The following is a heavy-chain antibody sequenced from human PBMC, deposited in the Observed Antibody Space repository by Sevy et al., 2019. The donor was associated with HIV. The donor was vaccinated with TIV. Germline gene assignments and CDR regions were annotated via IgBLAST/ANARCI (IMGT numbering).Heavy chain of an antibody. CDR3: ARDMSYGDSNWFDP. J-gene: IGHJ5*02. CDR1: GFTFSSYS. D-gene: IGHD4-17*01. Sequence: GGSLRLSCAASGFTFSSYSMNWVRQAPGKGLEWVSSISSSSSYIYYADSVKGRFTISRDNAKNSLYLQMNSLRAEDTAVYYCARDMSYGDSNWFDPWAREPWSPSPQ. V-gene: IGHV3-21*01. CDR2: ISSSSSYI.